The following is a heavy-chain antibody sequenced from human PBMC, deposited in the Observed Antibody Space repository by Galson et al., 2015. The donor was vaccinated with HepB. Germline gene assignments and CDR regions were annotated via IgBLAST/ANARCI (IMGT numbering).Heavy chain of an antibody. CDR1: GFTFSTYN. D-gene: IGHD3-10*01. CDR3: ARVSSHYNGSGSYPNPYYDYYMDV. CDR2: ISGSTSTI. J-gene: IGHJ6*03. Sequence: SLRLSCAASGFTFSTYNMNWVRQAPGKGLEWVSYISGSTSTIYQADSVKGRFTTSRDNAKNSLILQMNSLRAEDTAIYYCARVSSHYNGSGSYPNPYYDYYMDVWGKGTTVTVSS. V-gene: IGHV3-48*01.